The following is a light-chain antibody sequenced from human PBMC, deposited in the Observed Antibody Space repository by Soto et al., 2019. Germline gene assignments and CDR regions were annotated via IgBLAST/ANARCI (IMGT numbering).Light chain of an antibody. CDR3: QQYKNWPRK. J-gene: IGKJ1*01. Sequence: IVLTQSPATLSVSPGERATLSFRASRSVSSNLAWYQQKPGQAPRLLIYGASTRATGIPARFSGSGSGTEFTLTISSLQLEDFAVYYCQQYKNWPRKFGEATKGVI. V-gene: IGKV3-15*01. CDR1: RSVSSN. CDR2: GAS.